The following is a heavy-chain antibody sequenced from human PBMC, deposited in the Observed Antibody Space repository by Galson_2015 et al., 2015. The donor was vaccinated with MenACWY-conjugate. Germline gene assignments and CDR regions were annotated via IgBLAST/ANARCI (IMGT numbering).Heavy chain of an antibody. D-gene: IGHD4-11*01. J-gene: IGHJ3*02. CDR2: ITSNTDGGTT. Sequence: SLRLSCAASGFTFSNVWMSWVRQAPGKGLEWVGRITSNTDGGTTDYAAPVKGRFTISRDDSKNTLYLQMNSLKTEDTAMYYCTTATTPSEGAFDIWGQGTMVTVSS. CDR3: TTATTPSEGAFDI. V-gene: IGHV3-15*01. CDR1: GFTFSNVW.